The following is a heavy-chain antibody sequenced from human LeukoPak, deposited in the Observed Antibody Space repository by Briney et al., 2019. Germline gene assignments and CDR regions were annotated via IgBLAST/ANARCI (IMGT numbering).Heavy chain of an antibody. CDR3: ARLVTYYDFWSGYFIFDY. J-gene: IGHJ4*02. V-gene: IGHV4-34*01. D-gene: IGHD3-3*01. CDR1: GGSFSGYY. CDR2: INHSGST. Sequence: SETLSLTCAVYGGSFSGYYWSWIRQPPGKGLEWIGEINHSGSTNYNPSLKSRVTISVDTSKNQFSLKLSSVTAADTAVYYCARLVTYYDFWSGYFIFDYWGQGTLVTVSS.